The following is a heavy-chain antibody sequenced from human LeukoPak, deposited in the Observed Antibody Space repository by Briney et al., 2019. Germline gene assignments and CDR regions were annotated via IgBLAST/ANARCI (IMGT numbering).Heavy chain of an antibody. CDR2: IVPIVGIA. Sequence: SVNVSCKASGGTFISYGFTWVRQAPGQGLEWMGRIVPIVGIARYTQKFQGRVTISADKSTSTAYMELNSLRSEDTAVYYCASGLGFCSGSDCSNLEKDYYYGLNVWGQGTTVTVSS. D-gene: IGHD2-15*01. CDR1: GGTFISYG. CDR3: ASGLGFCSGSDCSNLEKDYYYGLNV. V-gene: IGHV1-69*04. J-gene: IGHJ6*02.